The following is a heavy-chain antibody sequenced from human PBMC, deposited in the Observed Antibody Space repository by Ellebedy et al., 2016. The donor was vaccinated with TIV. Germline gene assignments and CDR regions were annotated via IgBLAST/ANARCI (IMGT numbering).Heavy chain of an antibody. D-gene: IGHD2-21*02. J-gene: IGHJ4*01. V-gene: IGHV3-74*01. CDR3: STLSDTGY. Sequence: GESLKISCAASGFIFSGYWMHWVRQAPGKGLVWLSRINGDGGFTSHADFVKGRFTISRDNAKNTLYLQMNSLKAEDTAMYYCSTLSDTGYWGHGTLVTVSS. CDR1: GFIFSGYW. CDR2: INGDGGFT.